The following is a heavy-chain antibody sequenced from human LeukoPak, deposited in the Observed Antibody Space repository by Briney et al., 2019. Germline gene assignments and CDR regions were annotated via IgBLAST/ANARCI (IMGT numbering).Heavy chain of an antibody. CDR2: IRYDGTNK. CDR3: AKVAKLGSYYYFDY. Sequence: GGSLRLSCAASGFTFSSYGMHWVRQAPGKGLEWVTFIRYDGTNKYYADSVKGRLTISRDNSKNTLYLQMNSLRAEDTAVYYCAKVAKLGSYYYFDYWGQGTLVTVSS. D-gene: IGHD1-26*01. V-gene: IGHV3-30*02. J-gene: IGHJ4*02. CDR1: GFTFSSYG.